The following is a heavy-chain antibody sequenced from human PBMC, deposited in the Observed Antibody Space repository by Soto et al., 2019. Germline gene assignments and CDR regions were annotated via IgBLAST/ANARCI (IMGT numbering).Heavy chain of an antibody. CDR2: ISGSGGST. CDR3: AKSFGDTAMANWFDP. D-gene: IGHD5-18*01. Sequence: LRLSCSASGFTFSSYAMSWVRQAPGKGLEWVSAISGSGGSTYYADSVKGRFTISRDNSKNTLYLQMNSLRAEDTAVYYCAKSFGDTAMANWFDPWGQGTLVTVSS. J-gene: IGHJ5*02. CDR1: GFTFSSYA. V-gene: IGHV3-23*01.